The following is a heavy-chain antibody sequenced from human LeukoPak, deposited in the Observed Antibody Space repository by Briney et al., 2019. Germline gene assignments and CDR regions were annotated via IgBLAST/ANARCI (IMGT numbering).Heavy chain of an antibody. J-gene: IGHJ3*02. CDR1: GGSISSYY. Sequence: SSETLSLTCTVSGGSISSYYWSWIRQPPGKGLEWIGSLYYTGSTNYNPSLKSRVTISLDTSNNQFSLRLSSVTAADTAVYYCAREVNYGDYGDNAFDIWGQGTMVTVSS. CDR2: LYYTGST. V-gene: IGHV4-59*12. D-gene: IGHD4-17*01. CDR3: AREVNYGDYGDNAFDI.